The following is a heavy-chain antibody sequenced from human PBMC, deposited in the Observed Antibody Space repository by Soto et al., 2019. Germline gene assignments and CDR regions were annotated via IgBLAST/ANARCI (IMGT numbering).Heavy chain of an antibody. CDR3: ARGGGYYYGSGSYYNVPIDY. J-gene: IGHJ4*02. V-gene: IGHV1-18*01. CDR2: ISAYNGNT. Sequence: ASVKVSCKASGYTFTSYGISWVRQAPGQGLEWMGWISAYNGNTNYAQKLQGRVTMTTDTSTSTAYMELRSLRSDDTAVYYCARGGGYYYGSGSYYNVPIDYWGQGTLVTVSS. D-gene: IGHD3-10*01. CDR1: GYTFTSYG.